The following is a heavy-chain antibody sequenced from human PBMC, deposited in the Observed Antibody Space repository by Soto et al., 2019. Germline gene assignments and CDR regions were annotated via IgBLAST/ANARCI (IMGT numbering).Heavy chain of an antibody. V-gene: IGHV4-39*01. J-gene: IGHJ4*02. CDR2: IYYSGST. CDR3: ARLSLPYYYDSSGLDY. CDR1: GGSISSSSYY. D-gene: IGHD3-22*01. Sequence: SETLSLTCTVSGGSISSSSYYWGWIRQPPGKGLEWIGSIYYSGSTYYKPSLKSRVTISVDTSKNQFSLKLSSVTAADTAVFYCARLSLPYYYDSSGLDYWGQGTLVTVSS.